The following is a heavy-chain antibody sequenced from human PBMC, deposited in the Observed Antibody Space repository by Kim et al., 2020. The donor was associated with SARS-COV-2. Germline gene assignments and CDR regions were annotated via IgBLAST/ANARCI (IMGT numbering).Heavy chain of an antibody. J-gene: IGHJ4*02. Sequence: GGSLRLSCAASGFTFSSYAMSWVRQAPGKGLEWVSAISGSGGSTYYADSVKGRFTISRDNSKNTLYLQMNSLRAEDTAVYYCAKVRGGVGNLFLDYWGQGTLVTVSS. CDR3: AKVRGGVGNLFLDY. V-gene: IGHV3-23*01. CDR2: ISGSGGST. D-gene: IGHD3-3*01. CDR1: GFTFSSYA.